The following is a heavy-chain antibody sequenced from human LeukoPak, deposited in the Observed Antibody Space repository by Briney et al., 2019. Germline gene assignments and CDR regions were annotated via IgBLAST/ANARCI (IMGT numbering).Heavy chain of an antibody. D-gene: IGHD3-22*01. Sequence: GGSLRLSCAASGFTVSSNYMSWVRQAPGKGLEWVSVIYSGGSTDYADSVKGRFTISRDNSKNTLYLQMNSLGAEDTAVYYCARERGGTGSFYSGYYYYIDVWGKGTTVTVSS. V-gene: IGHV3-66*01. CDR1: GFTVSSNY. J-gene: IGHJ6*03. CDR2: IYSGGST. CDR3: ARERGGTGSFYSGYYYYIDV.